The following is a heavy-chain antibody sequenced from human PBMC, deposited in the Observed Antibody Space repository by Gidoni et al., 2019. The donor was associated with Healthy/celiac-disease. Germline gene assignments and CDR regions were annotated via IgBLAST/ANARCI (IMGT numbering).Heavy chain of an antibody. CDR3: ARERASSIAAPGRWFDP. Sequence: QVQLVQSGAEVKKPGASVKVSCKASGYTFPSYAMHWVRQAPGQRLEWMGWINAGNGNTKYSQKFQGRVTITRDTSANTAYMELSSLRSEETAVYYCARERASSIAAPGRWFDPWGQGTLVTVSS. D-gene: IGHD6-6*01. V-gene: IGHV1-3*01. CDR1: GYTFPSYA. CDR2: INAGNGNT. J-gene: IGHJ5*02.